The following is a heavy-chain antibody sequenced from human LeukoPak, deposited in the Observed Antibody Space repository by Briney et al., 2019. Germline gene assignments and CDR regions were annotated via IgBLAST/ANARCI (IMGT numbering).Heavy chain of an antibody. D-gene: IGHD1-26*01. CDR3: AKVGAVGATRYFDY. CDR2: ISSSGGGT. Sequence: PGGSLRLSCAAPGFTLRSYAMSWVRQAPGKGLEWVSVISSSGGGTYYADSVRGRFTISRDNSRNTLFLRVNNLRAEDTAVYHCAKVGAVGATRYFDYWGQGTLVTVSS. J-gene: IGHJ4*02. V-gene: IGHV3-23*01. CDR1: GFTLRSYA.